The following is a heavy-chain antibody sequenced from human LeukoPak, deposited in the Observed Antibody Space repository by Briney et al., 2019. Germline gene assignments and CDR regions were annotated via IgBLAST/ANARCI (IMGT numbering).Heavy chain of an antibody. J-gene: IGHJ5*02. CDR3: ARDKAARYHSYWFDP. Sequence: GGSLRLSCAASGFTFSSYAMNWVRQAPGKGLEWVSSISSSSSYIYYADSVKGRFTISRDNAKNSLYMQMSSMRAEDTAVYCCARDKAARYHSYWFDPWGQGTLVTVSS. CDR1: GFTFSSYA. V-gene: IGHV3-21*01. D-gene: IGHD6-25*01. CDR2: ISSSSSYI.